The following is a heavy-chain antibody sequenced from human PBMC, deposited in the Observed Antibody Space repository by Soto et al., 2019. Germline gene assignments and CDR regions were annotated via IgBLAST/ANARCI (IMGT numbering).Heavy chain of an antibody. CDR3: VRYRSRDYYYGMDV. CDR2: IYPGDSDR. D-gene: IGHD1-26*01. J-gene: IGHJ6*02. CDR1: GYSFDNYW. V-gene: IGHV5-51*01. Sequence: VESLKISCKGYGYSFDNYWIGWVRQMPGKGLEWMAIIYPGDSDRRYSPSFQGQVTISADQSISTAYLQWSSLKASDTANYYCVRYRSRDYYYGMDVWGQGTTVTVSS.